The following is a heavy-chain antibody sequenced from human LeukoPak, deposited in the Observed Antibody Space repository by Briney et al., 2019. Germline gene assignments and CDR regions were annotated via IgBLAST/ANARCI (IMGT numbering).Heavy chain of an antibody. D-gene: IGHD5-24*01. J-gene: IGHJ3*02. CDR3: ARHERDVSLDHALDI. V-gene: IGHV4-59*08. Sequence: SETLSLTCTISGGSISSYYWSWIRQPAGKGLEWIGYIYYSGSTSYNPSLKSRVTILVDTSKNQFSLKLRSVTAADTAVYYCARHERDVSLDHALDIWGQGTMVTVSS. CDR2: IYYSGST. CDR1: GGSISSYY.